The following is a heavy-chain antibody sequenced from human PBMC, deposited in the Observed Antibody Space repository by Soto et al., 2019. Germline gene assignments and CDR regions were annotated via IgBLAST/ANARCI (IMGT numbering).Heavy chain of an antibody. D-gene: IGHD3-10*01. V-gene: IGHV1-2*04. CDR3: AREGITMVRGVIPHYYYGRDV. J-gene: IGHJ6*04. Sequence: SSVKVSCKASGYTFTGYYMHWVRQAPGQGLEWMGWINPNSGGTNYAQKFQGWVTMTRDTSISTAYMELSRLRSDDTAVYYCAREGITMVRGVIPHYYYGRDVWGKGTTVTVSS. CDR1: GYTFTGYY. CDR2: INPNSGGT.